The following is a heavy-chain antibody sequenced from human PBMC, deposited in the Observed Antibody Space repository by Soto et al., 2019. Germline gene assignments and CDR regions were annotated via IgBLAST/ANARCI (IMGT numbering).Heavy chain of an antibody. CDR2: TYYRAKWYN. CDR3: ARQGVVVVAATPGDYYYYYYMDV. J-gene: IGHJ6*03. V-gene: IGHV6-1*01. Sequence: PSQTLSLTCAISGDSVSSYSAAWNWIRQSPSRGLEWLGRTYYRAKWYNDYAVSVKSRITINPDTSKNQFSLQLNSVTPEDTAMYYCARQGVVVVAATPGDYYYYYYMDVWGKGTTVTVSS. CDR1: GDSVSSYSAA. D-gene: IGHD2-15*01.